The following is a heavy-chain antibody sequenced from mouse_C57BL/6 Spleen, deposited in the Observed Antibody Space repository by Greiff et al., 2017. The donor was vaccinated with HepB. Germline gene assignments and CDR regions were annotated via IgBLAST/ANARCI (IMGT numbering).Heavy chain of an antibody. D-gene: IGHD1-1*01. J-gene: IGHJ4*01. CDR2: IDPETGGT. Sequence: QVQLQQSGAELVRPGASVTLSCKASGYTFTDYEIHWVKQTPVHGLEWIGAIDPETGGTAYNQKFKGKAILTADKSSSTAYMELRSLTSEDSAVYYCTRRTVVATDAMDYWGQGTSVTVSS. CDR1: GYTFTDYE. V-gene: IGHV1-15*01. CDR3: TRRTVVATDAMDY.